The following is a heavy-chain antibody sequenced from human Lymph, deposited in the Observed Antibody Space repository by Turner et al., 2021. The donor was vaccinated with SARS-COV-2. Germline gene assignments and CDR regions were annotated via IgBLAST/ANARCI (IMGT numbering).Heavy chain of an antibody. J-gene: IGHJ6*02. V-gene: IGHV3-23*01. CDR2: IRGSGGST. CDR3: ANLYPTVSWEFPYGMDV. D-gene: IGHD3-16*01. Sequence: EVQLLESGGGLVQPGGSLRLSCAASGFTFNHYAMSWVRQAPGKGLEGVSTIRGSGGSTYYADSVKGRFIISRDNSKNTLYLQMNSLRAEDTAVYYCANLYPTVSWEFPYGMDVWGQGTTVTVSS. CDR1: GFTFNHYA.